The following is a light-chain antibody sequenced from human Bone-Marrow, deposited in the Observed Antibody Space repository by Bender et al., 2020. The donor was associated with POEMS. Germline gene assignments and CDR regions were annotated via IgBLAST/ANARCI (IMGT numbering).Light chain of an antibody. Sequence: QSALTQPASVSGSPGQSITISCTGTSSDVGGYDHVSWYQQHPGKAPKVMIYDVYHRPSGVSHRFSGSKSGNTASLTISSLQPEDEADYYCTSYTSSSTRVFGGGTKVTVL. CDR2: DVY. CDR3: TSYTSSSTRV. J-gene: IGLJ3*02. V-gene: IGLV2-14*03. CDR1: SSDVGGYDH.